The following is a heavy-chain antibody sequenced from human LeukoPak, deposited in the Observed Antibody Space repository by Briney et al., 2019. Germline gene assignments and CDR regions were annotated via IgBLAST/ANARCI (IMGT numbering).Heavy chain of an antibody. Sequence: PGGSLRLSCAASGFTFSSYSMNWVRQAPGKGLEWVSAISGSGGSTYYADSVKGRFTISRDNSKNTLYLQMNSLRAEDTAVYYCAKVQRSYYDFWSGPGAPYGMDVWGQGTTVTVSS. CDR2: ISGSGGST. CDR3: AKVQRSYYDFWSGPGAPYGMDV. J-gene: IGHJ6*02. D-gene: IGHD3-3*01. CDR1: GFTFSSYS. V-gene: IGHV3-23*01.